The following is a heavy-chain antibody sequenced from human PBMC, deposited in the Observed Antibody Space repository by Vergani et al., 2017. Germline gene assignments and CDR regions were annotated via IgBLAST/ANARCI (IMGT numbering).Heavy chain of an antibody. Sequence: ELQLVESGGGLVQPRGSLRLPCAASVSTVSGNSMTWVRQAPGKGLEWVSHIYSGDETYYADSVKGRVTISRDTSKNTLHLQITNLRVEDTAGYYCARGNYNGSVTFVDPWLQATLVSVSS. CDR1: VSTVSGNS. V-gene: IGHV3-66*02. CDR3: ARGNYNGSVTFVDP. D-gene: IGHD3-10*01. CDR2: IYSGDET. J-gene: IGHJ5*02.